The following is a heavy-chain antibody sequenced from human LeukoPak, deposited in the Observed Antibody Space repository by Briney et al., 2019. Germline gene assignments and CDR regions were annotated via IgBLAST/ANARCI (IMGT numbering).Heavy chain of an antibody. V-gene: IGHV5-51*01. Sequence: GESLKISCKVSGYIFTSYWIGWVRQMPGKGLEWMGIIYPGDSDTRYSPSFQGQVTISADKSISTAYLQWSSLKAWDTAMYYCARKGLGVFGELQIVDYWGQGTLVTVSS. CDR2: IYPGDSDT. D-gene: IGHD3-10*02. J-gene: IGHJ4*02. CDR3: ARKGLGVFGELQIVDY. CDR1: GYIFTSYW.